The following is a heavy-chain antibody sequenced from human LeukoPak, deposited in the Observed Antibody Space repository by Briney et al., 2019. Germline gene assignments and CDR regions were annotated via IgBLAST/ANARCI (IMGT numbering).Heavy chain of an antibody. CDR1: GGSIGSYY. J-gene: IGHJ3*02. V-gene: IGHV4-59*01. D-gene: IGHD6-13*01. CDR3: ARVGYSRAGGAFDI. CDR2: IYYSGST. Sequence: PSETLSLTCTVSGGSIGSYYWSWIRQPAGKGLEWIGYIYYSGSTNYNPSLKSRVTISVDTSKNQFSLKLSSVTAADTAVYYCARVGYSRAGGAFDIWGQGTMVTVSS.